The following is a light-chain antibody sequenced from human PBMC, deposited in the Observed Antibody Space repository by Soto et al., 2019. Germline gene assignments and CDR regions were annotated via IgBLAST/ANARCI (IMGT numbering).Light chain of an antibody. CDR2: GAS. Sequence: EIVMTQSPATLSVSPGERATLSCRASQSVSSNLAWYQQKPGQAPRLLIYGASTRATGIPARFRGSGSGTEVTLTISSLKSEDFAVYYCQQYNNWPPRWTFGQGTKVEIK. CDR1: QSVSSN. V-gene: IGKV3-15*01. J-gene: IGKJ1*01. CDR3: QQYNNWPPRWT.